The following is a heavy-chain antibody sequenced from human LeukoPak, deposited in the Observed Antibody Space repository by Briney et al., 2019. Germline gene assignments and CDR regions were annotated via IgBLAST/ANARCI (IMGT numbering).Heavy chain of an antibody. CDR2: INPNSGGT. J-gene: IGHJ2*01. CDR1: GYTFTGYY. V-gene: IGHV1-2*04. D-gene: IGHD6-13*01. CDR3: ARVPYSSSWWYFDL. Sequence: ASVKVSCKASGYTFTGYYMHWVRQAPGQRLEWMGWINPNSGGTNYAQKFQGWVTMTRDTSISTAYMELSRLRSDDTAVYYCARVPYSSSWWYFDLWGRGTLVTVSS.